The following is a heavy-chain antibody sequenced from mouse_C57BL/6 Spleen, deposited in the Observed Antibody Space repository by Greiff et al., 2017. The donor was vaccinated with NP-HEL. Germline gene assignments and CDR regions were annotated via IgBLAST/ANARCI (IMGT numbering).Heavy chain of an antibody. J-gene: IGHJ2*01. CDR2: INPGSGGT. D-gene: IGHD1-1*01. Sequence: VQLQQSGAELVRPGTSVKVSCKASGYAFTNYLIEWVKQRPGQGLEWIGVINPGSGGTNYNEKFKGKATLTADKSSSTAYMQLSSLTSEDSAVYFCARSLLGYGSSYGYWGQGTTLTVSS. V-gene: IGHV1-54*01. CDR3: ARSLLGYGSSYGY. CDR1: GYAFTNYL.